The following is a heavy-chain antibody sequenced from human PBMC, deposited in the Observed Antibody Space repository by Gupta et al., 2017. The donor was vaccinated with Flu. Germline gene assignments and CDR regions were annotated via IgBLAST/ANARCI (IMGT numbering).Heavy chain of an antibody. J-gene: IGHJ3*01. V-gene: IGHV2-5*02. CDR1: GFSLRNSGVG. CDR3: AHRRGGYNWNDATFDF. D-gene: IGHD1-20*01. Sequence: QITLKESGPTLVRPTQTLPLTCTFPGFSLRNSGVGVGWIRQTPGQALECLGIQYCDDDNRYSPSLKSRLTVTKDTSKNQVVLTMTNVDPVDTATYYCAHRRGGYNWNDATFDFWGQGIVVTVSS. CDR2: QYCDDDN.